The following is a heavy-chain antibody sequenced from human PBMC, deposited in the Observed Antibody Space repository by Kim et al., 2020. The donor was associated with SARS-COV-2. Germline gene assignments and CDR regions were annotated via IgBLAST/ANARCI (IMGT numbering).Heavy chain of an antibody. J-gene: IGHJ6*02. CDR3: TRESHSVFYYYGMDV. V-gene: IGHV3-49*02. Sequence: ASVKGRFTISRDDSKRIAYLQMNSLKTEDTAVYYCTRESHSVFYYYGMDVWGQGTTVTVSS. D-gene: IGHD2-15*01.